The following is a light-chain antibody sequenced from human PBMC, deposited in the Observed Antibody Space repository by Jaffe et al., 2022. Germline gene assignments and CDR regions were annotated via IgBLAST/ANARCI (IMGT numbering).Light chain of an antibody. V-gene: IGLV2-8*01. CDR3: GSYAASSNWV. CDR1: SSDIGGYNY. J-gene: IGLJ3*02. CDR2: EVS. Sequence: SALTQPPSASGSPGQSVTISCTGTSSDIGGYNYASWYQQYPGKAPKLIISEVSQRPSGVPDRFSGSKSGYTAYLTVSGLQFDDEALYFCGSYAASSNWVFGGGTKLTVL.